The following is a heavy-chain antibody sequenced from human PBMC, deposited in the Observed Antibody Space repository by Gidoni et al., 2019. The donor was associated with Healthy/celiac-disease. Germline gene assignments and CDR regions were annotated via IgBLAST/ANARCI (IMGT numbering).Heavy chain of an antibody. CDR1: GGSISSYY. D-gene: IGHD3-3*01. Sequence: QVQLQESGPGLVKPSETLSLTCTVSGGSISSYYWSWIRQPPGKGLEWIGYIYYSGSPNYNPSLKSRVTISVDTSKNQFSLKLSSVTAADTAVYYCARGSLDYYDFWSGYLGDGMDVWGQGTTVTVSS. V-gene: IGHV4-59*01. CDR2: IYYSGSP. CDR3: ARGSLDYYDFWSGYLGDGMDV. J-gene: IGHJ6*02.